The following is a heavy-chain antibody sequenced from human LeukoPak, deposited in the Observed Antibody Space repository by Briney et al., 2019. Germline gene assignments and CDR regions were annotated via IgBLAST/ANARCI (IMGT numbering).Heavy chain of an antibody. Sequence: GASVKVSCKASGYTFTSYYMHWVRQAPGQGLEWMGIINPSGGSTSYAQKFQGRVTMTRDTSTSTVYMELSSLRSEDTAVYYCARETWIQLWYTKTGGLGYYYYYYMDVWGKGTTVTASS. D-gene: IGHD5-18*01. J-gene: IGHJ6*03. V-gene: IGHV1-46*01. CDR1: GYTFTSYY. CDR2: INPSGGST. CDR3: ARETWIQLWYTKTGGLGYYYYYYMDV.